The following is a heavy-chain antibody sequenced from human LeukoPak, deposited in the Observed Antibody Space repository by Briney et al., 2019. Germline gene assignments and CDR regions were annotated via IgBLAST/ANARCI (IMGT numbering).Heavy chain of an antibody. Sequence: LGESLQISCKGSGYRFTSYWIGWVRPLPGKGLEWMGIVYPADSRAGYSPSFQGQVTISVDKSINTAYLQWSSLKASDTAIYYCARHDWLPDYWGQGTLVTVSS. CDR2: VYPADSRA. J-gene: IGHJ4*02. CDR1: GYRFTSYW. D-gene: IGHD3-9*01. V-gene: IGHV5-51*01. CDR3: ARHDWLPDY.